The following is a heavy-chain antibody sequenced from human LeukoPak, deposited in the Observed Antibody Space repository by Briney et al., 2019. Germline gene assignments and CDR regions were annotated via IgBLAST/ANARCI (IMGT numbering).Heavy chain of an antibody. D-gene: IGHD6-19*01. Sequence: PSETLSLTCTVSGGSIRSSYYWGWIRQPPGKGLEWIGSIYYIPSLKSRVTISVDTSKNQFFLKLNSVTAADTAVYYCARISSDWPHYYMDVWGKGTTVTVSS. CDR3: ARISSDWPHYYMDV. CDR2: I. CDR1: GGSIRSSYY. V-gene: IGHV4-39*01. J-gene: IGHJ6*03.